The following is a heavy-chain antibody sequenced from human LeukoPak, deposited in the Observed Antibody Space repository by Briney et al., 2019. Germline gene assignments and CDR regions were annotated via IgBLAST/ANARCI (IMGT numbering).Heavy chain of an antibody. CDR2: VNPGDSDT. V-gene: IGHV5-51*01. CDR1: GYSFDSYW. J-gene: IGHJ4*02. CDR3: ARGNYFYDSSGYSPFDY. D-gene: IGHD3-22*01. Sequence: GESLKISCKGSGYSFDSYWIGWVRQQPGEGLEWMGIVNPGDSDTRDSPSFQGQVTISADKSISTAYLQWNSLKASDTAVYYCARGNYFYDSSGYSPFDYWGQGTLVTVSS.